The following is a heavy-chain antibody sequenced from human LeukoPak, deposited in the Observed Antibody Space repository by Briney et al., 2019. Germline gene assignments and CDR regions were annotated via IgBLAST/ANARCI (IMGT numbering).Heavy chain of an antibody. Sequence: AGGSLRLSCAASGFTFSSYGMHWVRQAPGKGLEWVAVIWYDGSNKYYADSVKGRFTISRDNSKNTLYLQMNSLRAEDTAVYYCARDALSGELEYYYGMDVWGQGTTVTVSS. V-gene: IGHV3-33*01. CDR2: IWYDGSNK. CDR1: GFTFSSYG. CDR3: ARDALSGELEYYYGMDV. D-gene: IGHD1-26*01. J-gene: IGHJ6*02.